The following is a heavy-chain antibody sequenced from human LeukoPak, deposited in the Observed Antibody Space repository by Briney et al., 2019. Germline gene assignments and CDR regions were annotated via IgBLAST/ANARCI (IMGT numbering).Heavy chain of an antibody. CDR3: TRDSGTYNWFDP. CDR1: GFTFIGSA. J-gene: IGHJ5*02. V-gene: IGHV3-73*01. Sequence: GGSLRLSWAASGFTFIGSAIHGVRQSSGKGLEWVGQIDKKDKGYATATAYAASVKGRFTISRDDSINTAYLQMKSLKTEDTALYYCTRDSGTYNWFDPWGQRTLVTVSS. D-gene: IGHD1-26*01. CDR2: IDKKDKGYATAT.